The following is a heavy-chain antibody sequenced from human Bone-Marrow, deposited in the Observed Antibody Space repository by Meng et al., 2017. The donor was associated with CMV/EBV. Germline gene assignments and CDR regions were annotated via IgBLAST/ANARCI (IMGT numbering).Heavy chain of an antibody. V-gene: IGHV1-8*03. CDR2: MNPNSGNT. Sequence: ASVKVSCKASGYTFTSYDINWVRQATGQGLEWMGWMNPNSGNTGYAQKFQGRVTITRNTSISTAYMELSSLRSEDTAVYYWARAPAYCSSTSCLRDYYYYGMDVWGQGTTVTVSS. CDR3: ARAPAYCSSTSCLRDYYYYGMDV. J-gene: IGHJ6*02. D-gene: IGHD2-2*01. CDR1: GYTFTSYD.